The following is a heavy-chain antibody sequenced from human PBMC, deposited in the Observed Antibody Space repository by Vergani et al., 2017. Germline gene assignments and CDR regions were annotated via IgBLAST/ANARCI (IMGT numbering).Heavy chain of an antibody. CDR2: IYYSGST. J-gene: IGHJ5*02. V-gene: IGHV4-59*08. CDR1: GGSISSYY. D-gene: IGHD3-3*01. CDR3: ARAGYDFWSGYYLNWFDP. Sequence: QVQLQESGPGLVKPSETLSLTCTVSGGSISSYYWSWIRQPPGKGLEWIGYIYYSGSTNYNPSLKSRVTISVDTSKNQFSLKLSSVTAADTAVYYCARAGYDFWSGYYLNWFDPWGQGTLVTVSS.